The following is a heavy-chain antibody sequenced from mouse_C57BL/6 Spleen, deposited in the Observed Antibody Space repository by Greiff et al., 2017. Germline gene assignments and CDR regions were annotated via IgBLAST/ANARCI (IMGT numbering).Heavy chain of an antibody. D-gene: IGHD1-1*01. Sequence: EVKLEESGGGLVQPGGSMKLSCVASGFTFSNYWMNWVRQSPEKGLEWVAQIRLKSDNYATHYAESVKGRFTISRDDSKSSVYLQMNNLRAEDTGIYYCTGLGTTVPWYFDVWGTGTTVTVSS. CDR1: GFTFSNYW. CDR2: IRLKSDNYAT. CDR3: TGLGTTVPWYFDV. J-gene: IGHJ1*03. V-gene: IGHV6-3*01.